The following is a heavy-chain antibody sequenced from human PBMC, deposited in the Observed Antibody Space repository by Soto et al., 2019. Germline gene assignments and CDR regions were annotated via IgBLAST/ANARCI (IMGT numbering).Heavy chain of an antibody. CDR3: ASAPPVVVLGAIGSRGMEV. J-gene: IGHJ6*02. CDR2: MSFDGSKA. CDR1: GFTLSSYA. D-gene: IGHD2-2*01. Sequence: QVQLVESGGGVVQPGRSLSLSCAASGFTLSSYAVHWVRQAPGKGLEWVAVMSFDGSKASHADSVKGRFTISRDNSKNTVSLQMNSLRVAASAVYSCASAPPVVVLGAIGSRGMEVWCQGTTVTV. V-gene: IGHV3-30*04.